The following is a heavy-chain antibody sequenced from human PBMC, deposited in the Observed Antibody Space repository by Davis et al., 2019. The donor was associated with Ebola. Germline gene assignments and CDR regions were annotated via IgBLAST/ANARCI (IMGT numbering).Heavy chain of an antibody. CDR1: GFTFSSYW. D-gene: IGHD1-7*01. Sequence: PGGSLRLSCAASGFTFSSYWMHWVRQTPGKGLVWVSRINTDGSFTDYADSVKGRFTISRDNARNTVSLQMNSLRAEDTALYYCAKTNWNFGGAFDHWGQGTLVTVSS. CDR3: AKTNWNFGGAFDH. V-gene: IGHV3-74*01. J-gene: IGHJ4*02. CDR2: INTDGSFT.